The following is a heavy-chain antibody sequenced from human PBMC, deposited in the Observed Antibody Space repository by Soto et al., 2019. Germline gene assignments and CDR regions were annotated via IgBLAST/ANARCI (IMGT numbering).Heavy chain of an antibody. CDR3: ARYKSNYYYGMDV. V-gene: IGHV4-59*01. CDR2: IYYSGIP. D-gene: IGHD1-20*01. J-gene: IGHJ6*02. CDR1: GGSISSYY. Sequence: QVQLQESGPGLVKPSETLSLTCTVSGGSISSYYWSWIRQPPGKGLEWIGYIYYSGIPKYNPSLKSRVTISVDTSKNQFSLKLSSVTAADTAVYYCARYKSNYYYGMDVWGQGTTVTVSS.